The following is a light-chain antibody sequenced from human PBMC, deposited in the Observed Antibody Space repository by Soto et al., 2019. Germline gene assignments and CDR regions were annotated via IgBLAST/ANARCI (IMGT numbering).Light chain of an antibody. V-gene: IGKV3-11*01. CDR1: QSVSSY. J-gene: IGKJ5*01. Sequence: EIVLTQSPATLSLSPGERATLSCRASQSVSSYLAWYQQKPGQAPRLLIYDASNRATGIPARFSGSGSGTDFTLTISSLQSEDFAVYYCQQHNDWPTFGQGTRLEI. CDR2: DAS. CDR3: QQHNDWPT.